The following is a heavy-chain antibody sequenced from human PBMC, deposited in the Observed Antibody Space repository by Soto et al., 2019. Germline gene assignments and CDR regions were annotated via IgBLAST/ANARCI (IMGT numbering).Heavy chain of an antibody. J-gene: IGHJ4*02. CDR3: ARHLAVPAAISSEPIPYYFDY. CDR1: GGSISSYY. D-gene: IGHD2-2*02. V-gene: IGHV4-59*08. Sequence: SETLSLTCTVSGGSISSYYWSWIRQPPGKGLEWIGYIYYSGSTNYNPSLKSRVTISVDTSKNQFSLKLSSVTAADTAVYYCARHLAVPAAISSEPIPYYFDYWGQGTLVTVSS. CDR2: IYYSGST.